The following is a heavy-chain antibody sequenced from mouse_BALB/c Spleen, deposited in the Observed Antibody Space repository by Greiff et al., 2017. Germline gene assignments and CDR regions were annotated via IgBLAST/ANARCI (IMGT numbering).Heavy chain of an antibody. V-gene: IGHV1-54*01. CDR3: AREGDLDAMDY. CDR2: INPGSGGT. D-gene: IGHD3-3*01. J-gene: IGHJ4*01. CDR1: GYAFTNYL. Sequence: VQLQQSGAELVRPGTSVKVSCKASGYAFTNYLIEWVKQRPGQGLEWIGVINPGSGGTNYNEKFKGKATLTADKSSSTAYMQLSSLTSDDSAVYFCAREGDLDAMDYWGQGTSVTVSS.